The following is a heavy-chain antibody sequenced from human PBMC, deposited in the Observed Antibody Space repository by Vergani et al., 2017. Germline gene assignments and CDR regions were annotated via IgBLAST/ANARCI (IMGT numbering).Heavy chain of an antibody. D-gene: IGHD4-17*01. CDR3: ARDPLYGDYSAYYYGMDV. Sequence: QVQLVQSGAEVKKPGASVKVSCKASGYTFTGYYMHWVRQAPGQGLEWMGWINPNSCGTNYAQKFQGRVTMTRDTSISTAYMELSRLRSDDTAVYYCARDPLYGDYSAYYYGMDVWGQGTTVTVSS. J-gene: IGHJ6*02. CDR2: INPNSCGT. V-gene: IGHV1-2*02. CDR1: GYTFTGYY.